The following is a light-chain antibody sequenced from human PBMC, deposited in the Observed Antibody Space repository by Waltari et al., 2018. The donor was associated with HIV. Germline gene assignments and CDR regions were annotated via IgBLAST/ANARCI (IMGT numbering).Light chain of an antibody. V-gene: IGLV3-1*01. Sequence: SYELTQPPSVSVSPGQTASITCSGDKLGDKYACCYQQKPGQSPVLVIYQDSKRPSRIPGRFSGSNAGNTATLTISGTQAMDEADYYCHAWDSSTGVFGTGTKVTVL. CDR2: QDS. J-gene: IGLJ1*01. CDR1: KLGDKY. CDR3: HAWDSSTGV.